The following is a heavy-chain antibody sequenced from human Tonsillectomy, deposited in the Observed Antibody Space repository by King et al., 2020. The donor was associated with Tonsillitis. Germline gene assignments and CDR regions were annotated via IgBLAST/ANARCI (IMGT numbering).Heavy chain of an antibody. CDR3: AKIGTAYGAFDI. CDR2: SSPNSGGT. Sequence: VQLVESGAEVKKPGASVKVSCKASGYTFTGYHMHWVRQARGPGLEWLGWSSPNSGGTNYAQMFQGRVTMTRDTSITTAYMELSGLRSDDTAVYYCAKIGTAYGAFDIWGQGTMVTVSS. J-gene: IGHJ3*02. CDR1: GYTFTGYH. V-gene: IGHV1-2*02. D-gene: IGHD3-10*01.